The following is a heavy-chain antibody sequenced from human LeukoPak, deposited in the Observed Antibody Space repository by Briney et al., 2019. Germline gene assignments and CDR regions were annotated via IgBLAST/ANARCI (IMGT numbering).Heavy chain of an antibody. Sequence: GGSLRLSCAASGFTFSNYNMNWVRHAPGKGLEWVSSITSSSSYIYYADSVKGRFTIFRDNAKNSLYLQMNSLRAEDTAVYYCARDPYSGSYSAYYYYYMDVWGKGTTVTVSS. V-gene: IGHV3-21*01. CDR3: ARDPYSGSYSAYYYYYMDV. D-gene: IGHD1-26*01. CDR2: ITSSSSYI. CDR1: GFTFSNYN. J-gene: IGHJ6*03.